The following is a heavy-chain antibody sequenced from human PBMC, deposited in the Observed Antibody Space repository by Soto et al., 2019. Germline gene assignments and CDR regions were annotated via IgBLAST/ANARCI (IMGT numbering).Heavy chain of an antibody. CDR3: AREKGLGVPAAMYPPHYYYMDV. V-gene: IGHV4-31*03. Sequence: SETLSLTCTVSGGSISSGGYYWSWIRQHPGKGLEWIGYIYYSGSTYYNPSLKSRVTISVDTSKNQFSLKLSSVTAADTAVYYCAREKGLGVPAAMYPPHYYYMDVWGKGTTVTVSS. CDR1: GGSISSGGYY. D-gene: IGHD2-2*01. CDR2: IYYSGST. J-gene: IGHJ6*03.